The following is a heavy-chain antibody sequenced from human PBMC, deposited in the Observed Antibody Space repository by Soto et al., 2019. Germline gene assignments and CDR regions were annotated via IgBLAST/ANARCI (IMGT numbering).Heavy chain of an antibody. Sequence: ASVKVSCKASGYTFTSYAMHGVRQAPGQRLEWMGWINAGNGNTKYSQKFQGRVTITRDTSASTAYMELSSLRSEDTAVYYCARGLNVLLWFGEFPDAFDIWGQGTMVTVSS. CDR2: INAGNGNT. D-gene: IGHD3-10*01. CDR1: GYTFTSYA. CDR3: ARGLNVLLWFGEFPDAFDI. V-gene: IGHV1-3*01. J-gene: IGHJ3*02.